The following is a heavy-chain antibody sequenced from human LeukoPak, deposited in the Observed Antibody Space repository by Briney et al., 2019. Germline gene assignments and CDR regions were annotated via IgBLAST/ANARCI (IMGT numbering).Heavy chain of an antibody. Sequence: GASVKVSCKASGYTFTSYAMNWVRQAPGQGLEWMGWINTNTGNPTYAQGFTGRFVFSLDTFVSTAYLQISSLKAEDTAVYYCARALQGYGDSGLFDPWGQGTLVTVSS. CDR1: GYTFTSYA. CDR2: INTNTGNP. D-gene: IGHD4-17*01. CDR3: ARALQGYGDSGLFDP. V-gene: IGHV7-4-1*02. J-gene: IGHJ5*02.